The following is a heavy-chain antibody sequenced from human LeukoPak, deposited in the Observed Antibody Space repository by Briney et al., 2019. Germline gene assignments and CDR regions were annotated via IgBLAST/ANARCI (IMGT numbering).Heavy chain of an antibody. CDR2: IRQDGSEK. D-gene: IGHD1-14*01. CDR3: ARDRTGAGLDY. J-gene: IGHJ4*02. Sequence: GGSLRLSCAASGFTFSSSWMSWVRQAPGKGLEWVANIRQDGSEKYFADSVKGRFTISRDNAKNSLFLQVNSLRGEDTAVYYCARDRTGAGLDYWGQGTLVTVSS. V-gene: IGHV3-7*03. CDR1: GFTFSSSW.